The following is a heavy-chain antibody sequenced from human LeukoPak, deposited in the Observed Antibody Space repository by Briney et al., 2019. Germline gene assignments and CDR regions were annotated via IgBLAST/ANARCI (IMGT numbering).Heavy chain of an antibody. CDR3: ARVRFGAPYYYYGMDV. J-gene: IGHJ6*02. CDR2: ISYDGSNK. CDR1: GFTFSSYA. D-gene: IGHD3-10*01. Sequence: RPGGSLRLSCAASGFTFSSYAMHWVRQAPGKGLEWVAVISYDGSNKYYADSVKGRFTISRDNSKNTLYLQMNSLRAEGTAVYYCARVRFGAPYYYYGMDVWGQGTTVTVSS. V-gene: IGHV3-30*04.